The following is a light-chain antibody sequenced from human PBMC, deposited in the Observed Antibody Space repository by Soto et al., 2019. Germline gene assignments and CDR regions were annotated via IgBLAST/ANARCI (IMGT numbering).Light chain of an antibody. V-gene: IGKV1-17*03. CDR3: LQHNSYPWT. Sequence: DIPMTQSPSDMSASVGDSVTITCRASQVISNYLALFQQKQGKVPKRLIYATSSLQSGVPFRFSGSGSGTEFTLTISSLQPEDFATAYCLQHNSYPWTFGQGTKVEIK. CDR2: ATS. CDR1: QVISNY. J-gene: IGKJ1*01.